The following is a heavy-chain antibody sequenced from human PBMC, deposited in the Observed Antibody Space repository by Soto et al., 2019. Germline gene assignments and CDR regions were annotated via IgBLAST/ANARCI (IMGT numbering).Heavy chain of an antibody. V-gene: IGHV3-23*01. D-gene: IGHD3-10*01. CDR3: AKGRGGNNRYSFDY. Sequence: EVPLLESGGGLVQPGGSLRLSCAASGFTFSSYAMSWVRQAPGKGLEWVSTITDNGGNTYYADSVKGRFTISRDNSKNTLYLQMNSLRAEDTAVYYCAKGRGGNNRYSFDYWGQGTLVTVSS. CDR1: GFTFSSYA. J-gene: IGHJ4*02. CDR2: ITDNGGNT.